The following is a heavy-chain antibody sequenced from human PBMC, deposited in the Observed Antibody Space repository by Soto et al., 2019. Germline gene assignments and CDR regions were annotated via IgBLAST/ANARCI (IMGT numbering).Heavy chain of an antibody. Sequence: SETLSLTCAVYGGSFSGYYWSWIRQPPGKGLEWIGEINHSGSTNYNPSLKSRVTISVDTSKNQFSLKLSSVTAADTAVYYCARGRGRWLQLRGDYYYGMDVWGQGTTVTVSS. CDR2: INHSGST. J-gene: IGHJ6*02. CDR3: ARGRGRWLQLRGDYYYGMDV. CDR1: GGSFSGYY. D-gene: IGHD5-12*01. V-gene: IGHV4-34*01.